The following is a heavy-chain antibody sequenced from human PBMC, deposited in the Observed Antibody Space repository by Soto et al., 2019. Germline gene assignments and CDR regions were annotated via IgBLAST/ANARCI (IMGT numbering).Heavy chain of an antibody. D-gene: IGHD2-15*01. CDR2: IYWNDDK. CDR3: AHRRPRKVVVAGAWFDP. CDR1: GFSLSTSGVG. J-gene: IGHJ5*02. Sequence: QITLKASGPTLVKPTQTLTLTCTFSGFSLSTSGVGVGWIRQPPGKALEWLALIYWNDDKRYSPSLKSRLTITKDTSKIQVVLTTTNMDPVDTATYYCAHRRPRKVVVAGAWFDPCGQGTLVTVSS. V-gene: IGHV2-5*01.